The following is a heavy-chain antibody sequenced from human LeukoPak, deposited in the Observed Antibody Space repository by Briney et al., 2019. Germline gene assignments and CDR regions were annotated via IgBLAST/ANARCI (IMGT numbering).Heavy chain of an antibody. CDR1: GGSFSSYS. D-gene: IGHD5-18*01. V-gene: IGHV1-69*13. J-gene: IGHJ5*02. CDR2: VIPIFDTA. CDR3: ARDSAMVNWFDP. Sequence: SVKVSCKASGGSFSSYSINWVRQAPGQGLEWMGRVIPIFDTANYAQKFQGRVTITADESTSTSYMELNSLSSDDTAVYYCARDSAMVNWFDPWGQGTWSPSPQ.